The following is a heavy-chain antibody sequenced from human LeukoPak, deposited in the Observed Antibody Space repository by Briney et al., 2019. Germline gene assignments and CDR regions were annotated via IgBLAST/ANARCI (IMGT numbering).Heavy chain of an antibody. CDR2: IYTSGST. D-gene: IGHD6-19*01. CDR3: ARERGSREWLGSYYYYYYGMDV. CDR1: GGSISSGSYY. J-gene: IGHJ6*02. Sequence: PSETLSLTCTVSGGSISSGSYYWSWIRQPAGKGLEWIGRIYTSGSTNYNPSLKSRVTISADTSKNQFSLKLSSVTAADTAVYYCARERGSREWLGSYYYYYYGMDVWGQGTTVTVSS. V-gene: IGHV4-61*02.